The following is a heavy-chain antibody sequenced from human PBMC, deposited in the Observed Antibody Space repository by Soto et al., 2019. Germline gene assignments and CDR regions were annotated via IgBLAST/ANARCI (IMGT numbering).Heavy chain of an antibody. J-gene: IGHJ4*02. Sequence: EVQLVESGGGLVQPGGSLRLSCAASGFTFSSYWMSWVRQAPGKGLEWVANIKQDGSEKYYVDSVKGRFTISRDNAKNLLYLQMNSLRAEDTAVYYCARHVITGTTYYFDYWGQGTLVTVSS. CDR3: ARHVITGTTYYFDY. D-gene: IGHD1-20*01. CDR1: GFTFSSYW. CDR2: IKQDGSEK. V-gene: IGHV3-7*01.